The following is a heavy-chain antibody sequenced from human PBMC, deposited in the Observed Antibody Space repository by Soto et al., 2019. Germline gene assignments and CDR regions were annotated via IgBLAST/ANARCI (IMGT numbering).Heavy chain of an antibody. CDR3: AKDTAPVYGGYLDY. J-gene: IGHJ4*02. CDR2: INTDGSVA. D-gene: IGHD2-8*01. V-gene: IGHV3-74*03. Sequence: PGGSLRLSRAASGLPFRSYWVHLVRQAPGKGLVWVSRINTDGSVAMYVDSVKGRFTISRDNSKNTLYLQMNSLRAEDTAVYYCAKDTAPVYGGYLDYWGQGTLVTVSS. CDR1: GLPFRSYW.